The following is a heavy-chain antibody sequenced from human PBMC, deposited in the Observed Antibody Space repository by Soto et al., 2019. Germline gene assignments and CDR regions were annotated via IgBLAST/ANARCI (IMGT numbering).Heavy chain of an antibody. D-gene: IGHD3-10*01. Sequence: ASVKVPCKVSGYTLTELSMHWVRQAPGKGLEWMGGFDPEDGETIYAQKFQGRVTMTEDTSTDTAYMELSSLRSEDTAVYYCATESSGSYYSYWFDPWGQGTLVTVSS. CDR2: FDPEDGET. J-gene: IGHJ5*02. V-gene: IGHV1-24*01. CDR3: ATESSGSYYSYWFDP. CDR1: GYTLTELS.